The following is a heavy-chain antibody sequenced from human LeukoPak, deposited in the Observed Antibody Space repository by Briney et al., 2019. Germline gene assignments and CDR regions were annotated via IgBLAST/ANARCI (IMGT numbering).Heavy chain of an antibody. CDR3: ARRVVPANWFDP. Sequence: ASVKVSCKASGGTFSSYAISWVRQAPGQGLEWMGGIIPIFGTANYAQKFQGRVAITTDESTSTAYMELSSLRSEDTAVYYCARRVVPANWFDPWGQGTLVTVSS. D-gene: IGHD2-2*01. CDR2: IIPIFGTA. CDR1: GGTFSSYA. V-gene: IGHV1-69*05. J-gene: IGHJ5*02.